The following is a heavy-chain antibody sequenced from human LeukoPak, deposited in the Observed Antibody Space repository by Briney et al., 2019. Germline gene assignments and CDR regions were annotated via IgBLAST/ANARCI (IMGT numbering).Heavy chain of an antibody. V-gene: IGHV1-69*05. CDR2: IMPLFGTA. Sequence: ASVKVSCRTSGGTFNNSAISWVRQAPGQGLEWLGGIMPLFGTAGYAQKFQGRVTITKDESTRTVYLELTSLTSDDTAVYYCARDVHGDYGSGWFDPWGQGTLVSVSS. CDR3: ARDVHGDYGSGWFDP. J-gene: IGHJ5*02. D-gene: IGHD4-17*01. CDR1: GGTFNNSA.